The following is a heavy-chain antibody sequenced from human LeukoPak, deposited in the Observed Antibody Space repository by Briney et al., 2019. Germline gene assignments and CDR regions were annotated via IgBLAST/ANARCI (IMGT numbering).Heavy chain of an antibody. J-gene: IGHJ4*02. V-gene: IGHV4-34*01. CDR2: INHSGST. CDR3: ASMGYFDWSSPFDY. Sequence: PSETLSLTCAVYGGSFSDYYWSWIRQPPGKGLEWIGEINHSGSTNYNPSLKSRVTISVDTSKNQFSLKLSSVTAADTAVYYCASMGYFDWSSPFDYWGQGTLVTVSS. D-gene: IGHD3-9*01. CDR1: GGSFSDYY.